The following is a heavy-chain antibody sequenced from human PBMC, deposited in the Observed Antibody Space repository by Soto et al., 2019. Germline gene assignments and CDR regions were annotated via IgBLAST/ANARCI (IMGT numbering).Heavy chain of an antibody. CDR1: GFTFSSYA. V-gene: IGHV3-30-3*01. CDR2: ISYDGSNK. Sequence: GGSLRLSCAASGFTFSSYAMHWVRQAPGKGLEWVAVISYDGSNKYYADSVKGRFTISRDNSKNTLYLQMNSLRAEDTAVYYCASSIAVAGTGFDPWGQGTLVTVSS. J-gene: IGHJ5*02. CDR3: ASSIAVAGTGFDP. D-gene: IGHD6-19*01.